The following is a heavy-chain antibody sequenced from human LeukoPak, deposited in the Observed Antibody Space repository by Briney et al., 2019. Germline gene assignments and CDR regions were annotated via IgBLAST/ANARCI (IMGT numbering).Heavy chain of an antibody. J-gene: IGHJ6*03. CDR1: GGSISSYY. D-gene: IGHD2-2*01. Sequence: SETLSLTCTVSGGSISSYYWNWIRQPAGKGLEWIGRIYSSGSTNYNPSLKSRVTISVDTSKNQFSLKLSSVTAADTAVYYCARGASRRYCSSTSCSGYYYYMDVWGKGTTVTVSS. CDR3: ARGASRRYCSSTSCSGYYYYMDV. CDR2: IYSSGST. V-gene: IGHV4-4*07.